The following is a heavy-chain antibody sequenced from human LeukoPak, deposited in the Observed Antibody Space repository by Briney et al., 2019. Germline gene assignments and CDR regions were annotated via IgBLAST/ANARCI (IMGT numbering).Heavy chain of an antibody. CDR3: AGTWYCSSTSCYDLGYYYGMDV. D-gene: IGHD2-2*01. V-gene: IGHV3-53*04. CDR2: IYSGGST. J-gene: IGHJ6*02. Sequence: GGSLRLSCAASGFTVSSNYMSWVRQAPGKGLEWVSVIYSGGSTYYADSVKGRFTISRHNSKNTLYLQMNSLRAEDTAEYYCAGTWYCSSTSCYDLGYYYGMDVWGQGTTVTVSS. CDR1: GFTVSSNY.